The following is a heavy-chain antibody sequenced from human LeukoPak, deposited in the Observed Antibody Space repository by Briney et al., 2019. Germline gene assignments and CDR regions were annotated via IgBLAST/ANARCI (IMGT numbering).Heavy chain of an antibody. CDR2: IYYSGST. Sequence: SETLSLTSTVSGGSISSYYWSWIRQPPGKGLEWIGYIYYSGSTNYNPSLKSRVTISVDTSKNQFSLKLTSVTAADTAVYYCARDRNGGYGGIDYWGQGALVTVSS. CDR3: ARDRNGGYGGIDY. J-gene: IGHJ4*02. V-gene: IGHV4-59*12. CDR1: GGSISSYY. D-gene: IGHD5-12*01.